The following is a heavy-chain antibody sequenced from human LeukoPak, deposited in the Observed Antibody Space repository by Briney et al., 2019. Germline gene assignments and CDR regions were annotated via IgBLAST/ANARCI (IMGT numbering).Heavy chain of an antibody. CDR2: IIPIFGTA. CDR3: AREIFGVVTTPFDY. J-gene: IGHJ4*02. CDR1: GYTFTSYG. V-gene: IGHV1-69*13. Sequence: SVKVSCKASGYTFTSYGISWVRQAPGQGLEWMGGIIPIFGTANYAQKFQGRVTITADESTSTAYMELSSLRSEDTAVYYCAREIFGVVTTPFDYWGQGTLVTVSS. D-gene: IGHD3-3*01.